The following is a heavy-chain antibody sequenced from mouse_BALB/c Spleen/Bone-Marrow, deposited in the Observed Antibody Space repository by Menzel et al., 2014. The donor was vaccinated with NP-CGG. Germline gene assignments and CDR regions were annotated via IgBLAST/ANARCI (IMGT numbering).Heavy chain of an antibody. CDR2: INRNGGDT. CDR3: SGGVDGHSCFAY. CDR1: GFTFSNYG. J-gene: IGHJ3*01. V-gene: IGHV5-6-3*01. Sequence: DVQLVESGGGLVQPGGSLKLSCAASGFTFSNYGLSWVRQTPDRRLEYVANINRNGGDTYYPDSVKGRFTISRDNARNTLNLQMSSLKSEDTATYYCSGGVDGHSCFAYWGQGTLVTVSA. D-gene: IGHD2-3*01.